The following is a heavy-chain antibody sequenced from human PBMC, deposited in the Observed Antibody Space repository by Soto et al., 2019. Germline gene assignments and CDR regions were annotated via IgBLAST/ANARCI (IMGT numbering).Heavy chain of an antibody. Sequence: VGPVRLSCAASGFDCRSYARSWARLAPGRELEWFSTISAGGANTQVAETPRGRFTGFRDNSKDTLHLQMYTLRADDTAMYWCAKDRYCSPTSCYGGFDFWDQRRVVT. CDR2: ISAGGANT. V-gene: IGHV3-23*01. D-gene: IGHD2-2*01. CDR1: GFDCRSYA. CDR3: AKDRYCSPTSCYGGFDF. J-gene: IGHJ3*01.